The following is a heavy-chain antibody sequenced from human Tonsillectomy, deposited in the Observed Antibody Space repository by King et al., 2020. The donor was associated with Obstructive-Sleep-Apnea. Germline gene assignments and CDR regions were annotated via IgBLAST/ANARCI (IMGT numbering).Heavy chain of an antibody. Sequence: VQLVESGGGVVQPGGSLRLSCVASEFTFKIYGMQWVRQAPGKGLEWVAVVSYTGNTQDYADSVKGRCTISRDNSKNTLYLQMNSLRVEDTAVSYCEKELGPHASKGWPLAYWGQRTLVTVSS. V-gene: IGHV3-30*18. CDR3: EKELGPHASKGWPLAY. J-gene: IGHJ4*02. CDR1: EFTFKIYG. D-gene: IGHD6-19*01. CDR2: VSYTGNTQ.